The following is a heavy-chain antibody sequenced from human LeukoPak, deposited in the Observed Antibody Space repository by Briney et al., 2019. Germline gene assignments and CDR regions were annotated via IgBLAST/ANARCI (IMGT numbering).Heavy chain of an antibody. CDR3: ARDRVNYYYGSGSTSLFDY. CDR1: GFTFSDYY. D-gene: IGHD3-10*01. CDR2: ISSSGSTI. Sequence: PGGSLRLSCAASGFTFSDYYVSWIRQAPGKGLEWVSYISSSGSTICYADSVKGRFTISRDNAKNSLYLQMNSLRAEDTAVYYCARDRVNYYYGSGSTSLFDYWGQGTLVTVSS. V-gene: IGHV3-11*01. J-gene: IGHJ4*02.